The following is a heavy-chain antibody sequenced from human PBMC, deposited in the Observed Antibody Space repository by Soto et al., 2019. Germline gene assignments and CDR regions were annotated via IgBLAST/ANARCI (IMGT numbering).Heavy chain of an antibody. V-gene: IGHV4-61*01. J-gene: IGHJ3*02. Sequence: SETLSLTCTVSGGSVSSGSYYWSWIRQPPGKGLEWIGYIYYSGSTNYNPSLKSRVTISVDTSKNQFSLKLSSVTAADTAVYYCARDTGRGSGYDPPFNDAFDIWGQGTMVTVSS. D-gene: IGHD5-12*01. CDR1: GGSVSSGSYY. CDR3: ARDTGRGSGYDPPFNDAFDI. CDR2: IYYSGST.